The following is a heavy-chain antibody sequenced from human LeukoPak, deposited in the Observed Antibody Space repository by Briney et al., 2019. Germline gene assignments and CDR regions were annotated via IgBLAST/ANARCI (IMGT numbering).Heavy chain of an antibody. J-gene: IGHJ6*02. CDR1: GFTYDDYA. CDR2: ISWNSGSI. D-gene: IGHD5-24*01. Sequence: GGSLRLSCAASGFTYDDYAMHWVRQAPGKGLEWVSGISWNSGSIGYADSVKGRFTISRDNAKNSLYLQMNSLGAEDTALYYCAKEEKQRAYYYYGMDVWGQGTTVTVSS. CDR3: AKEEKQRAYYYYGMDV. V-gene: IGHV3-9*01.